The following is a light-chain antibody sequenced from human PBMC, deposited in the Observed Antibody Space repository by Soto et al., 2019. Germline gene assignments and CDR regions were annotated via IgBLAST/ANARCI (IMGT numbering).Light chain of an antibody. CDR3: QSYDSSLKV. CDR2: GNS. Sequence: QSVLTQPPSVSGAPGQRVTISCTGSSSNIGAGYEVHWYQQLPGTAPKLLIYGNSNRPSGVPDRFSGSKSGTSASLAITGLQAEDEADYYCQSYDSSLKVFGTGTKVTVL. J-gene: IGLJ1*01. CDR1: SSNIGAGYE. V-gene: IGLV1-40*01.